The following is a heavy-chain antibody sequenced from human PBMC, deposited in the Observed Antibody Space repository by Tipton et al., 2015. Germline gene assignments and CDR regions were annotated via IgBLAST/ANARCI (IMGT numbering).Heavy chain of an antibody. CDR1: GYSFTNFW. CDR2: IYPGDSDT. V-gene: IGHV5-51*01. D-gene: IGHD3-22*01. CDR3: ARHVSFYYDTHGSDALDI. J-gene: IGHJ3*02. Sequence: QLVQSGAEVKKPGESLKISCKASGYSFTNFWIGWVRQMPGKGLEWMGTIYPGDSDTRYSPSFQGQVTISADKSINTAYLQWSSLKASDTAMYYCARHVSFYYDTHGSDALDIWAQGTMVTVSS.